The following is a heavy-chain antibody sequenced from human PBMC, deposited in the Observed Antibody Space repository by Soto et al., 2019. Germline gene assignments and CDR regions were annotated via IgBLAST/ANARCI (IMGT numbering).Heavy chain of an antibody. CDR3: ASTRRDCYTNYYYYYGMDL. Sequence: EVQLVESGGGLVKPGGSLRLSCAASGFTFSSYNMNWVRQAPGKGLEWVSSIRSSSSYRYYAVSVKGRFTISRDNAKNSLYLHMNSLRVKDKAVYYCASTRRDCYTNYYYYYGMDLWGQGTPVTVSS. CDR1: GFTFSSYN. J-gene: IGHJ6*02. V-gene: IGHV3-21*01. CDR2: IRSSSSYR. D-gene: IGHD2-21*01.